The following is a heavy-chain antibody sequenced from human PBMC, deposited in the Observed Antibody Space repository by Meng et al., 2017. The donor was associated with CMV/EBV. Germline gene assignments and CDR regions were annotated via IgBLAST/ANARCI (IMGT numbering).Heavy chain of an antibody. Sequence: QGQALRFGGVGKQRGSSARVACTASGAILSSYSIRRVGKGSGQGLEWMGGIIPILGTANYAQKFHGRFTITADESTSTAAMELSSLRSEDTAVDYCARDPNSSSSWGQGTLVTVSS. V-gene: IGHV1-69*11. CDR3: ARDPNSSSS. D-gene: IGHD6-6*01. J-gene: IGHJ4*02. CDR1: GAILSSYS. CDR2: IIPILGTA.